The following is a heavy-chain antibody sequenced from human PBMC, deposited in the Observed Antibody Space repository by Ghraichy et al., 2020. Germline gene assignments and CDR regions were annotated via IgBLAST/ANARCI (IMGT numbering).Heavy chain of an antibody. CDR2: ISGSGGST. Sequence: GGSLRLSCAASGFTFSSYAMSWVRQAPGKGLEWVSAISGSGGSTYYADSVKGRFTISRDNSKNTLYLQMNSLRAEDTAVYYCAKDPPSITIFGVVIIREGVWGQGTTVTVSS. V-gene: IGHV3-23*01. CDR3: AKDPPSITIFGVVIIREGV. CDR1: GFTFSSYA. J-gene: IGHJ6*02. D-gene: IGHD3-3*01.